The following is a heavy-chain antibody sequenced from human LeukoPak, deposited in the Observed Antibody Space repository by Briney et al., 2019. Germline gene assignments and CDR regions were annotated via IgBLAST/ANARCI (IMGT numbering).Heavy chain of an antibody. V-gene: IGHV3-23*01. CDR2: LTASGEST. CDR1: GFTFANYA. D-gene: IGHD3-3*01. Sequence: GGSLRLSCTASGFTFANYAMSWVRQTPGKGLEWVSGLTASGESTFYADSVRGRFTISRDNSKNTLYLQMNSLRAEDTAVYYCAEEYYDFWSGYFDPWGQGTLVTVSS. CDR3: AEEYYDFWSGYFDP. J-gene: IGHJ5*02.